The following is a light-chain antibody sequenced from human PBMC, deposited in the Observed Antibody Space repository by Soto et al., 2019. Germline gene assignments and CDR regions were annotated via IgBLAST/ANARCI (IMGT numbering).Light chain of an antibody. V-gene: IGKV3-15*01. J-gene: IGKJ1*01. CDR1: QRVSRC. CDR3: QQHQDRRQT. Sequence: IVLTQSPATLSVPPGECATLSCRASQRVSRCLAWYQQHPGQAPRLLLAGAPTRATGIPARFSGGGSGTEFTLTISSLQSEDFAVYYCQQHQDRRQTFDQGNRVEIK. CDR2: GAP.